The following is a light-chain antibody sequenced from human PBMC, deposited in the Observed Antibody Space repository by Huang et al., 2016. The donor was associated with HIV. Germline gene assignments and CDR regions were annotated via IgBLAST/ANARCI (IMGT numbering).Light chain of an antibody. J-gene: IGKJ2*01. V-gene: IGKV1-5*03. Sequence: DIQMTQSPSTLSASVGDRVTITCRASQSVTIWLAWYQQKPGKAPKLLIYKASTLESGVPSRFSGSGSGTEFTLTISSLQPDDFATYYCQQYSRSATFGQGTKLEIK. CDR2: KAS. CDR3: QQYSRSAT. CDR1: QSVTIW.